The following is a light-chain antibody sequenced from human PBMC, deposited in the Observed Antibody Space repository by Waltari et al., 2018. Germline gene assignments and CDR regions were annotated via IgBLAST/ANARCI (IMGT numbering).Light chain of an antibody. Sequence: DIQLPQPPFSLSASVGARVIITCRASQSSRSYLNWYQQKPGKAPKLLIYAASSLQSGIPSRFSGSGSGRDFTLSISSLQTEDFATYCCQQSYSQTRTFGQGTKVEIK. CDR2: AAS. CDR1: QSSRSY. V-gene: IGKV1-39*01. J-gene: IGKJ1*01. CDR3: QQSYSQTRT.